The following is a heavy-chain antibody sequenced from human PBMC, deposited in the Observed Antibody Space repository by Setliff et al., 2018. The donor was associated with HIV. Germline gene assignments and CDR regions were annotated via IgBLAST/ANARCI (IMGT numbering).Heavy chain of an antibody. J-gene: IGHJ3*02. CDR1: GASINSGSHN. D-gene: IGHD2-15*01. CDR2: LHYTGTT. V-gene: IGHV4-39*01. Sequence: PSETLSLTCTVSGASINSGSHNWGWIRQPPGKGLEWIATLHYTGTTYYNPSLKSLVTIPTDTSKNQFSLKLSSVTAADTAVYYCARRIQLRDSSGRSCWTFDIWGQGTMVTVSS. CDR3: ARRIQLRDSSGRSCWTFDI.